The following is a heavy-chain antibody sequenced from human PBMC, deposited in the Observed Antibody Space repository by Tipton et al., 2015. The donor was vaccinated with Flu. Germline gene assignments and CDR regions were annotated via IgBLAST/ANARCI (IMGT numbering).Heavy chain of an antibody. J-gene: IGHJ6*02. CDR3: ARGRVAARGYYYYGMDV. CDR2: INHSGST. D-gene: IGHD2-15*01. CDR1: GGSFSGYY. V-gene: IGHV4-34*01. Sequence: GLVKPSETLSLTCAVYGGSFSGYYWSWIRQPPGKGLEWIGEINHSGSTNYNPSLKSRVTISVDTSKNQFSLKLSSVTAADTAVYYCARGRVAARGYYYYGMDVWGQGTTVTVSS.